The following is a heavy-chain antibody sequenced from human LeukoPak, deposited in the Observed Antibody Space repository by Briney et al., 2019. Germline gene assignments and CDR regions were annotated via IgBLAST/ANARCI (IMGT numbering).Heavy chain of an antibody. D-gene: IGHD5-18*01. V-gene: IGHV3-21*01. CDR3: ARYGDTAMASDY. CDR2: ISSSSSYI. CDR1: GFTFSSYS. Sequence: PGGSLRLSCAASGFTFSSYSMNWVRQAPGKGLEWVSSISSSSSYIYYADSVKGRFTISRDNAKNSLYLQMNGLRAEDTAVYYCARYGDTAMASDYWGQGTLVTVSS. J-gene: IGHJ4*02.